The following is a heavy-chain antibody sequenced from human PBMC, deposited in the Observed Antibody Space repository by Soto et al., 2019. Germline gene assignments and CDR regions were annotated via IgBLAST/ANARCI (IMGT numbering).Heavy chain of an antibody. CDR2: IYPGDSDS. CDR3: AKHEGYCSTTTCSNFDY. CDR1: GFTFTSYW. Sequence: PGESLKISCKGSGFTFTSYWIAWVRQMPGKGLEWMGIIYPGDSDSSYSPSFNGQATISADKSIHTAYLHWSSLKASDTAIYYCAKHEGYCSTTTCSNFDYWGQGTLVTVSS. V-gene: IGHV5-51*01. J-gene: IGHJ4*02. D-gene: IGHD2-2*01.